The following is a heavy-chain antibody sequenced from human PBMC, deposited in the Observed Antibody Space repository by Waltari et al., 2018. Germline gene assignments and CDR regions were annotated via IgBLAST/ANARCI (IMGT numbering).Heavy chain of an antibody. CDR1: GFTFGRHW. Sequence: EAQLVESGGKLVQPGGSLRLSGVASGFTFGRHWMSWTRQAPGRGLEWVATIKEDGSDKHYVDSVRGRVTISRDNANDSLYLQMNSLRAEDTAVYYCATWRWGQSEFDYWGQGTLVTVSS. J-gene: IGHJ4*02. CDR3: ATWRWGQSEFDY. CDR2: IKEDGSDK. V-gene: IGHV3-7*01. D-gene: IGHD7-27*01.